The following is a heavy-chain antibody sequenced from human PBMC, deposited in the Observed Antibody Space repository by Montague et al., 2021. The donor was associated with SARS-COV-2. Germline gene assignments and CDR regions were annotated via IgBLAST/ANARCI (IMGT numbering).Heavy chain of an antibody. CDR2: IYYSGSS. CDR1: GGSISSSSYY. CDR3: ARVGGGRTFYY. V-gene: IGHV4-39*07. Sequence: SETLSLTCTVSGGSISSSSYYWGWIRQPPGKGLEYIGTIYYSGSSYYNPPLKSRVAMSVDTSKNQFSLKLDSVTAADTAVYYCARVGGGRTFYYWGQGILVTVSS. J-gene: IGHJ4*02. D-gene: IGHD3-16*01.